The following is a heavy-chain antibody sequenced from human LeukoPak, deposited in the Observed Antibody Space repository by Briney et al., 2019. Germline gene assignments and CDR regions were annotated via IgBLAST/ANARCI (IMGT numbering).Heavy chain of an antibody. D-gene: IGHD1-26*01. CDR2: IYYSGST. CDR3: AREGGSSPFDY. J-gene: IGHJ4*02. Sequence: SETLSLTCAVYGGSFSGNYYWSWIRQPPGKGLEWIGSIYYSGSTYYNPSLKSRVTISVDTSKNQFSLKLSSVTAADTAVYYCAREGGSSPFDYWGQGTLVTVSS. CDR1: GGSFSGNYY. V-gene: IGHV4-39*07.